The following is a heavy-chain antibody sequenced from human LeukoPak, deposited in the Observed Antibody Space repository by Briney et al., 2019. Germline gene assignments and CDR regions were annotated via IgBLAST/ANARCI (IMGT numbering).Heavy chain of an antibody. V-gene: IGHV5-51*01. CDR2: IYPGDSDT. Sequence: GESLKISCKASGYKFTCYWIGWVRQMAGKGLEWLGLIYPGDSDTRYSPSFKGQVNISADKSINTAYLQWRSLKASDTATYYCARRFAEPSGARFYFDSWGQGTLVAVSS. CDR3: ARRFAEPSGARFYFDS. D-gene: IGHD2-15*01. J-gene: IGHJ4*02. CDR1: GYKFTCYW.